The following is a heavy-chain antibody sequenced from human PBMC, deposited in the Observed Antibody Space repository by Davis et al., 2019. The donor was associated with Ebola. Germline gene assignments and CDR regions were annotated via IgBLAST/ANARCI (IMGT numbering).Heavy chain of an antibody. CDR3: ARVAEYYYDSSGYRWFDP. CDR1: GYTFTSYY. V-gene: IGHV1-46*01. Sequence: ASVKVSCKASGYTFTSYYMHWVRQAPGQGLEWMGIINPSGGSTSYAQKFQGRVTMTRNTSISTAYMELSSLRSEDTAVYYCARVAEYYYDSSGYRWFDPWGQGTLVTVSS. D-gene: IGHD3-22*01. J-gene: IGHJ5*02. CDR2: INPSGGST.